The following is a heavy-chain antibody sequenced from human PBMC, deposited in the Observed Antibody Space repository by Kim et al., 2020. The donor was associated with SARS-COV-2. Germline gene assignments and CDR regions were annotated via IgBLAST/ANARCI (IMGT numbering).Heavy chain of an antibody. D-gene: IGHD2-2*01. Sequence: GGSLRLSCVASGFTFSSSAMTWVRQAPGKGLEWVSTIFGSGHDTYYPDSVRGRFIVSRDNSKNTLYLQMDNLRADDTAIYYCAKNGHLTSVFFLWYLDLWGRGTSVTVSS. V-gene: IGHV3-23*01. CDR3: AKNGHLTSVFFLWYLDL. CDR2: IFGSGHDT. J-gene: IGHJ2*01. CDR1: GFTFSSSA.